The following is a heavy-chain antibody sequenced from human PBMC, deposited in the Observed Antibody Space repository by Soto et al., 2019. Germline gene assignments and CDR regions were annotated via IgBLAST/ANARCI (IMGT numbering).Heavy chain of an antibody. CDR2: IIPIFGTA. D-gene: IGHD3-22*01. CDR1: GGTFSSYA. Sequence: SVNVSCKASGGTFSSYAISMVRQALGQGLEWMGGIIPIFGTANYAQKFQGRVTITADESTSTAYMELSSLRSEDTAVYYCARLPNYYDSSGYYRDYWGQGTLVTVSS. J-gene: IGHJ4*02. CDR3: ARLPNYYDSSGYYRDY. V-gene: IGHV1-69*01.